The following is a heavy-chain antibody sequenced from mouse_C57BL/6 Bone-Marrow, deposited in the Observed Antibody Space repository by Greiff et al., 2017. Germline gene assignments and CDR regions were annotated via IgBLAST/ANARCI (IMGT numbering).Heavy chain of an antibody. V-gene: IGHV1-64*01. CDR3: ANGYYYCDY. CDR1: GYTFTSSW. Sequence: VQLQQSGAELVKPGASVKLSCKASGYTFTSSWMHWVKQRPGQGLEWIGMIHPNRGSTNYNEKFQSKDTLTVDNSSSTAYMQLSSLTSEDSAVYYCANGYYYCDYWGQGTTLTVAS. D-gene: IGHD2-3*01. J-gene: IGHJ2*01. CDR2: IHPNRGST.